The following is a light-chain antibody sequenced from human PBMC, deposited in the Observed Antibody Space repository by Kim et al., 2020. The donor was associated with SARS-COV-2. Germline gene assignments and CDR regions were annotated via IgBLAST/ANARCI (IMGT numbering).Light chain of an antibody. J-gene: IGLJ3*02. CDR1: TGPVTSGEY. CDR3: LLSYSGAWV. Sequence: PGGSVTLACASSTGPVTSGEYPCWFQQKRGQATRTLIYDINNKHSWTPARFSGSLLGGKAALTLSGAQPEDEADYYCLLSYSGAWVFGGGTKVTVL. CDR2: DIN. V-gene: IGLV7-46*01.